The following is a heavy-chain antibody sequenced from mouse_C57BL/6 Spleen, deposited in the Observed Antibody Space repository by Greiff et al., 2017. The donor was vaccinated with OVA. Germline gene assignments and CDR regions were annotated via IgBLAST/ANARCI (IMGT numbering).Heavy chain of an antibody. CDR1: GFTFSDYY. CDR3: ARQDGSSLAY. CDR2: ISNGGGST. Sequence: EVKLQESGGGLVQPGGSLKLSCAASGFTFSDYYMYWVRQTPEKRLEWVAYISNGGGSTYYPDTVKGRFTISRDNAKNTLYLQMSRLKSEDTAMYYCARQDGSSLAYWGQGTLVTVSA. V-gene: IGHV5-12*01. D-gene: IGHD1-1*01. J-gene: IGHJ3*01.